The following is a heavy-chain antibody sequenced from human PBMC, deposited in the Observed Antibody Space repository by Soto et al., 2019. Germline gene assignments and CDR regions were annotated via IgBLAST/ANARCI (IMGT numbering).Heavy chain of an antibody. V-gene: IGHV4-59*08. D-gene: IGHD3-3*01. J-gene: IGHJ4*02. CDR3: ARLGGYYQAFDH. Sequence: PSETLSLTCTVSDGSVSNYYWSWIRQPPGKGLECIGYISYIGSTKYNPSLKSRVTISVDTSRSQFSLKLILVTAADTAVYYCARLGGYYQAFDHWGQGTLVTVSS. CDR1: DGSVSNYY. CDR2: ISYIGST.